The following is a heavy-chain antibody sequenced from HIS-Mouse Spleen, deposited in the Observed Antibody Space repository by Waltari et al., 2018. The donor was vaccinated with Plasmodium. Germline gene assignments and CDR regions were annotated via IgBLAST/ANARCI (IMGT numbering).Heavy chain of an antibody. CDR3: ARVSSSSSINFDY. Sequence: QLQLQESGPGLVKPSETLSLTCTVSGGSISSSSYYWGWIRQPPGKGLEWIGSIYYSGSTYYTPSLKSRVTISVDTSKNQFSLKLSSVTAADTAVYYCARVSSSSSINFDYWGQGTLVTVSS. D-gene: IGHD6-6*01. CDR2: IYYSGST. V-gene: IGHV4-39*07. J-gene: IGHJ4*02. CDR1: GGSISSSSYY.